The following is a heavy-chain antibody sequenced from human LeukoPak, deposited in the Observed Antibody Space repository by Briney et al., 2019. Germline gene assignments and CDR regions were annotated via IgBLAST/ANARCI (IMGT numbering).Heavy chain of an antibody. Sequence: SETLSLTCTVSGGSISSYYWNWIRQPAAKGLEWIGRIHTSGSTNYNPSLKSRVTMSVDTSKNQFSLKLSSVTAADTAVYYCARVICSGGSCRFDYWGQGTLVTVSS. CDR3: ARVICSGGSCRFDY. V-gene: IGHV4-4*07. CDR1: GGSISSYY. J-gene: IGHJ4*02. CDR2: IHTSGST. D-gene: IGHD2-15*01.